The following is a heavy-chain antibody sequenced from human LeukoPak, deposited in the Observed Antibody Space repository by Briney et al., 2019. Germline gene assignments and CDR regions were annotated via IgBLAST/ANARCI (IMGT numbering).Heavy chain of an antibody. CDR1: RFTFDGYD. J-gene: IGHJ4*02. CDR2: INWNGGST. CDR3: ARALKYYFDSSGKVARGFDY. V-gene: IGHV3-20*04. Sequence: PGGSLRLSCAASRFTFDGYDMSWVRQAPGKGLEWVSAINWNGGSTDYADSVKGRFTISRDNAKNSLYLQMNSLRAEDTALYYCARALKYYFDSSGKVARGFDYWGQGTLVTVSS. D-gene: IGHD3-22*01.